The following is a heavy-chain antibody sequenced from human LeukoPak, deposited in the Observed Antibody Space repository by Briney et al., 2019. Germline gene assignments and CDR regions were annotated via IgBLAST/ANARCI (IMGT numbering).Heavy chain of an antibody. V-gene: IGHV1-2*02. CDR1: GYTFTAYY. Sequence: ASVKVSCKPSGYTFTAYYLHWVRQAPGQGLEWMGWINPTSGGTHYAQKFQGRVTMTRDTSISTAYMELSSLTSDDTAVYYCAREGIAEPVTNWFDPWGQGTLVTVSS. D-gene: IGHD6-13*01. CDR2: INPTSGGT. J-gene: IGHJ5*02. CDR3: AREGIAEPVTNWFDP.